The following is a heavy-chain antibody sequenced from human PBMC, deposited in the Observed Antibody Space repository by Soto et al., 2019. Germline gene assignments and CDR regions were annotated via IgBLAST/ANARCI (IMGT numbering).Heavy chain of an antibody. CDR2: ISAYNGNT. J-gene: IGHJ4*02. CDR1: GYTFTSYG. V-gene: IGHV1-18*01. D-gene: IGHD3-22*01. CDR3: ARDSQGDSYYYDSSGYRPHNDY. Sequence: GASVKVSCKASGYTFTSYGISWVRQAPGQGLEWMGWISAYNGNTNYAQKLQGRVTMTTDTSTSTAYMELRSLRSDDTAVYYCARDSQGDSYYYDSSGYRPHNDYWGQGTLVTVSS.